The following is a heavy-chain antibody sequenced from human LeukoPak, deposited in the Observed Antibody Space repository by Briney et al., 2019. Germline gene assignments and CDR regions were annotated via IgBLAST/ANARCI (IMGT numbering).Heavy chain of an antibody. CDR2: IKQDGSEK. Sequence: PGGSLRLSCAASGFTFSSSAMSWVRQAPGKGLEWVATIKQDGSEKYYVDSVKGRFTISRDNAKNSLYLQMNSLRAEDTAVYYCARDEGGWGQGTLVTVSS. V-gene: IGHV3-7*03. J-gene: IGHJ4*02. CDR3: ARDEGG. CDR1: GFTFSSSA. D-gene: IGHD3-16*01.